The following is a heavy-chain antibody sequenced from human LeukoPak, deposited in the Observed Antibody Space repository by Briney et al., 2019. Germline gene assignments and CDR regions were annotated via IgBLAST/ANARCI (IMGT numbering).Heavy chain of an antibody. CDR2: IYYSGST. D-gene: IGHD5-18*01. CDR1: GGSISSNNYY. Sequence: SETLSLTCTVSGGSISSNNYYWGWIRQPPGKGLEWIGSIYYSGSTYYNPSLKSRVTISVDTSKNQFSLKLSSVTAADTAVYYCARAAITANWFDPWGQGTLVTVSS. V-gene: IGHV4-39*07. CDR3: ARAAITANWFDP. J-gene: IGHJ5*02.